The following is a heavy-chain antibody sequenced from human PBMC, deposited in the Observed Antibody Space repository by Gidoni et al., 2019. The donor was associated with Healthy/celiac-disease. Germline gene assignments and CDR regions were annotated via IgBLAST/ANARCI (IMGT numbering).Heavy chain of an antibody. J-gene: IGHJ6*03. V-gene: IGHV4-31*03. Sequence: QVQLQESGPGLVKPSQTLSLTCTVSGGSISSGGYYWSWIRQHPGKGLEWIGYIYYSGSTYYNPSLKSRVTISVDTSKNQFSLKLSSVTAADTAVYYCAREGDPVNPSYCSGGSCYFHYYYMDVWGKGTTVTVSS. CDR2: IYYSGST. CDR3: AREGDPVNPSYCSGGSCYFHYYYMDV. D-gene: IGHD2-15*01. CDR1: GGSISSGGYY.